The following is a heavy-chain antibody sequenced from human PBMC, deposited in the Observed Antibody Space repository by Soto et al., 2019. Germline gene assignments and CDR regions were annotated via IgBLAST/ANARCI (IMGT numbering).Heavy chain of an antibody. V-gene: IGHV4-31*03. CDR3: ARGRMVRGVIYYSGMDV. J-gene: IGHJ6*02. Sequence: QVQLQESGPGLVKSSQTLSLTCTVSGGSISSDGNYWSWIRQHPGKGLEWIGYIYYSGSTYYNPSLKSRVTISVDTSKNQFSLKLNSVTAADPAVYYCARGRMVRGVIYYSGMDVWGHGTTVTVSS. CDR2: IYYSGST. CDR1: GGSISSDGNY. D-gene: IGHD3-10*01.